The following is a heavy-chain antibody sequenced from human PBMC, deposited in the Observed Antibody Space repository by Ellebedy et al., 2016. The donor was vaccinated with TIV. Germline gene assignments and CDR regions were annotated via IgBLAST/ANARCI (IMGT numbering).Heavy chain of an antibody. CDR3: ARSRGYSYQDY. Sequence: GESLKISXAASGFTFSSYWMHWVRQAPGKGLVWDSRINSDGSSTSYADSVKGRFTISRDNAKNTLYLQMNSLRAEDTAVYYCARSRGYSYQDYWGQGTLVTVSS. J-gene: IGHJ4*02. V-gene: IGHV3-74*01. D-gene: IGHD5-18*01. CDR2: INSDGSST. CDR1: GFTFSSYW.